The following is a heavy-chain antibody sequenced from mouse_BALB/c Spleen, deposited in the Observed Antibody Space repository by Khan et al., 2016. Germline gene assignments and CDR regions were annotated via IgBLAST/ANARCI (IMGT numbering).Heavy chain of an antibody. CDR2: IWAGGST. Sequence: QVQLKQSGPGLVAPSQSLSITCSVSGFSLTSYGVHWVRQPPGKGLEWLGVIWAGGSTNYNSALMSRLSISKDNSNSQVFLKMTSLQTDDTALYYGARDSSGYAMDYWGQGTSVTVSS. D-gene: IGHD3-1*01. CDR3: ARDSSGYAMDY. CDR1: GFSLTSYG. V-gene: IGHV2-9*02. J-gene: IGHJ4*01.